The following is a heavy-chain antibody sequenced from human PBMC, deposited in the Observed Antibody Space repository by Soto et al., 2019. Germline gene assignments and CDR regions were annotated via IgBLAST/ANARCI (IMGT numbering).Heavy chain of an antibody. CDR2: ISYDGINE. D-gene: IGHD3-16*02. Sequence: QVQLVESGGSVVQPGMSLRLSCEASGFTFTSYAMHWVRQAPGKGLEWVAVISYDGINEYYADSVKGRFTISRDNSKNTLFLQMSSLRVEDTAVYYCARDRLRLGELSLIGYFDYWGQGTLVTVSS. CDR3: ARDRLRLGELSLIGYFDY. J-gene: IGHJ4*02. CDR1: GFTFTSYA. V-gene: IGHV3-30*15.